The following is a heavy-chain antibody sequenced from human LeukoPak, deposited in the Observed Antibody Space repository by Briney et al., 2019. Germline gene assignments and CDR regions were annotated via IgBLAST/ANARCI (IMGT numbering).Heavy chain of an antibody. CDR1: GGSISSYY. CDR2: MHDSGTS. CDR3: SRGGFGDYGSWFDP. J-gene: IGHJ5*02. V-gene: IGHV4-59*01. D-gene: IGHD4-17*01. Sequence: SETLSLTCTVSGGSISSYYWNWIRQPPGKGLEWIGYMHDSGTSNYNPSLKSRVSIALDTSKNQFSLKLNSVTAADTAVYARSRGGFGDYGSWFDPWGQGTLVTVSS.